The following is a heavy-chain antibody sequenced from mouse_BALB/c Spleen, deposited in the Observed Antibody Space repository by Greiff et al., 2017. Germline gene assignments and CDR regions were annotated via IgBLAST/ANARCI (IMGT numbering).Heavy chain of an antibody. CDR1: GYTFSSYW. J-gene: IGHJ1*01. V-gene: IGHV1-9*01. CDR3: ARRGDYDAWYFDV. CDR2: ILPGSGST. Sequence: QVQLQQSGAELMKPGASVKISCKATGYTFSSYWIEWVKQRPGHGLEWIGEILPGSGSTNYNEKFKGKATFTADTSSNTAYMQLSSLTSEDSAVYYCARRGDYDAWYFDVWGAGTTVTVSS. D-gene: IGHD2-4*01.